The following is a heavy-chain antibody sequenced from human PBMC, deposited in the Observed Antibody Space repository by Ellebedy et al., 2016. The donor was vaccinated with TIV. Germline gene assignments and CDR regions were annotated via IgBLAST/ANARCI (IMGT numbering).Heavy chain of an antibody. CDR3: VKGGWLDF. Sequence: GESLKISXAVSGFTLSSNNMNWVRQGPGRGLEWVSSIDGSSSEKWYSDSVKGRFTISRDNAHNSLYLQMNNLRPEDTAIYHCVKGGWLDFWGPGTLVTVSS. J-gene: IGHJ4*01. V-gene: IGHV3-21*04. CDR1: GFTLSSNN. CDR2: IDGSSSEK. D-gene: IGHD6-19*01.